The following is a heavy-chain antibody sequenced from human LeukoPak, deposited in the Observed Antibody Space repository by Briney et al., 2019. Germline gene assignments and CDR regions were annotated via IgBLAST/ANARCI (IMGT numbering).Heavy chain of an antibody. J-gene: IGHJ5*02. CDR2: INPSGGST. CDR3: ARDLSSSRYSSGWYFWFDP. Sequence: GASVKVSCKASGYTFTSYYMHWVRQAPGQGLEWMGIINPSGGSTSYAQKFQGRVTMTRDTSTSTVYIELSSLRSEDTAVYYCARDLSSSRYSSGWYFWFDPWGQGTLATVSS. CDR1: GYTFTSYY. D-gene: IGHD6-19*01. V-gene: IGHV1-46*01.